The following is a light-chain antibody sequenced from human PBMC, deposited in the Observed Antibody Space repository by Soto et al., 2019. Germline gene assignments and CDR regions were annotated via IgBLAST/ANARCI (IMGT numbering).Light chain of an antibody. CDR2: GAS. J-gene: IGKJ1*01. Sequence: EIVLTQSPGTLSLSPGERATLSCRASQTVDNNYFAWFHQKPGQAPRLLIYGASSRATGIPDRFSGSGSGTDFTLTISRLEPEDVAVYYWHQYASSPRTFGQGTKVEIK. CDR3: HQYASSPRT. V-gene: IGKV3-20*01. CDR1: QTVDNNY.